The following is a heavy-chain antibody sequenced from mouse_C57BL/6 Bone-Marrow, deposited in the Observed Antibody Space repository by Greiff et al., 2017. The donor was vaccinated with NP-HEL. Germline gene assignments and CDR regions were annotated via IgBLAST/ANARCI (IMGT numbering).Heavy chain of an antibody. J-gene: IGHJ1*03. CDR2: ISYDGSN. V-gene: IGHV3-6*01. CDR3: ASEGYYVGYWYFDV. CDR1: GYSITSGYY. Sequence: EVKLMESGPGLVKPSQSLSLSCSVTGYSITSGYYWNWIRQFPGNKLEWMGYISYDGSNNYNPSLKNRISITRDTSKNQFFLKLNSVTTEDTATDYSASEGYYVGYWYFDVWGTGTTVTVSS. D-gene: IGHD2-3*01.